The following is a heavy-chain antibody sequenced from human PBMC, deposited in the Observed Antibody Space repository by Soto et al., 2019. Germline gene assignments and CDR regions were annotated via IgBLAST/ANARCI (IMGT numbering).Heavy chain of an antibody. V-gene: IGHV2-5*01. J-gene: IGHJ3*02. CDR3: AHSVGAGAFDI. Sequence: QITLKESGPTLVKPTQTLTLTCTFSGFSLSTSGVGVGWIRQPPGKALEWRALIYWNDDKRYSPSLKSRLTITKNTYKNQVVLTMTNMDPVDTATYSWAHSVGAGAFDIWGQGTMVTVSS. CDR2: IYWNDDK. D-gene: IGHD3-3*01. CDR1: GFSLSTSGVG.